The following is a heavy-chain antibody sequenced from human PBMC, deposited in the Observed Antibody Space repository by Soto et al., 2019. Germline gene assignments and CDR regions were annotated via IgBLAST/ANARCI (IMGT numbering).Heavy chain of an antibody. CDR3: ARGPPFH. Sequence: SETLSLTCTVSGGSISPYYWSWIRQPPGKGLEWVGYIYYGGSTSYNPSLKSRITISLETSKSQISLRLSSVTAADTAVYYCARGPPFHWGQGTLVTVSS. J-gene: IGHJ4*02. CDR1: GGSISPYY. CDR2: IYYGGST. V-gene: IGHV4-59*08. D-gene: IGHD3-16*01.